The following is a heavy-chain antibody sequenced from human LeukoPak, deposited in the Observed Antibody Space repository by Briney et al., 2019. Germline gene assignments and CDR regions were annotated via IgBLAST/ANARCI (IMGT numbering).Heavy chain of an antibody. Sequence: PSETLSLTCAVSDFSISSGYYWGWSRQPPGKGLEWIGNIYQSGSTYYNPSLKSRVTISVDTSKNRFSLWLSSVTAADTAVYYCARVSTNYGLAYWGQGTLVTVSS. J-gene: IGHJ4*02. D-gene: IGHD4-17*01. CDR2: IYQSGST. CDR3: ARVSTNYGLAY. CDR1: DFSISSGYY. V-gene: IGHV4-38-2*01.